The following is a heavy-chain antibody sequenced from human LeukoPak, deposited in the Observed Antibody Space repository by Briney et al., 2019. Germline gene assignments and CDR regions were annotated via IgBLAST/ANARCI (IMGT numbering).Heavy chain of an antibody. CDR2: INPSFNPGPGIT. CDR1: GYTFSSYH. CDR3: ARAWESIAGYYFDY. Sequence: GASVKVSCKASGYTFSSYHIYWVRQAPGQGLEWMGKINPSFNPGPGITTYAQKFQGRVTMTRDTSTNTVYMELSSLRSDDTAVYYCARAWESIAGYYFDYWGQGTLVTVSS. J-gene: IGHJ4*02. D-gene: IGHD1-26*01. V-gene: IGHV1-46*01.